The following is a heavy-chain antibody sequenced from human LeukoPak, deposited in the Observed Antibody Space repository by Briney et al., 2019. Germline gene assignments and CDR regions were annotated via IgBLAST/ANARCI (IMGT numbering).Heavy chain of an antibody. Sequence: GGSLRLSCAASGFTFSSYWMSWVRQAPGKGLEWVANIKEDGSEKHYVDSVKGRFTISRDNAKNSLYLQMNSLRAEDTAVYYCASSGYSYGSFDYWGQGTLVTVSS. V-gene: IGHV3-7*01. CDR2: IKEDGSEK. CDR1: GFTFSSYW. J-gene: IGHJ4*02. D-gene: IGHD5-18*01. CDR3: ASSGYSYGSFDY.